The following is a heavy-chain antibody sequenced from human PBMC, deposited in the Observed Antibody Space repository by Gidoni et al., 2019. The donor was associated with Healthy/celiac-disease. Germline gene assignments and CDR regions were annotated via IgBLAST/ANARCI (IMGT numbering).Heavy chain of an antibody. CDR3: AREPHYDFWSGYDDAGDY. Sequence: GRFTISRHNSKNTLYLQMNSLRAEDTAVYYCAREPHYDFWSGYDDAGDYWGQGTLVTVSS. D-gene: IGHD3-3*01. J-gene: IGHJ4*02. V-gene: IGHV3-53*04.